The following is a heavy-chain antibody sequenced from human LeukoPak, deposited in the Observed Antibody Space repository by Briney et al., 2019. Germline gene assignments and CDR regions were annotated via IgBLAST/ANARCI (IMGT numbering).Heavy chain of an antibody. Sequence: GGSLRLSCTASESTFDHAMHWVRQAPGKGLEWVAFIRYDGSNKYYADSVKGRFTISRDNSKNTLYLQMNSLRAEDTAVYYCAKDRASGSRAYWGQGTLVTVSS. V-gene: IGHV3-30*02. CDR3: AKDRASGSRAY. J-gene: IGHJ1*01. CDR1: ESTFDHA. CDR2: IRYDGSNK. D-gene: IGHD1-26*01.